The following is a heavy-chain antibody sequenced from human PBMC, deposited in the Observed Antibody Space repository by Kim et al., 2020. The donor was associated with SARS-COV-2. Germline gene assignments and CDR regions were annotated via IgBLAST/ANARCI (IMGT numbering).Heavy chain of an antibody. CDR1: GFSFSSYA. J-gene: IGHJ4*02. Sequence: GGSLRLSCAASGFSFSSYAMSWVRQAPGKGLEWVSGISTSGGSPNHADSVKGRFTIYRDNSKNMVFLQMKSLRAEDTAVYYCAKSPLEFLVVTIIDSWGQGSLVTVSS. D-gene: IGHD2-15*01. CDR2: ISTSGGSP. CDR3: AKSPLEFLVVTIIDS. V-gene: IGHV3-23*05.